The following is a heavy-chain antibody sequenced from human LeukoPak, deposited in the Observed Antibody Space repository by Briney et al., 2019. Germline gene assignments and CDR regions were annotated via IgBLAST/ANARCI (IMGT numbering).Heavy chain of an antibody. V-gene: IGHV3-33*08. CDR2: IWHDGSHK. D-gene: IGHD3-10*01. J-gene: IGHJ4*02. CDR3: AREIFGSGGFPDF. CDR1: GFTFSNYA. Sequence: GGSLRLSCPASGFTFSNYAMAWVRQAPGQGLEWVALIWHDGSHKFYSNSVRGQFTISRDNSKNTVYLQMNNLRPDDTAVYYCAREIFGSGGFPDFWGQGTLVTVSS.